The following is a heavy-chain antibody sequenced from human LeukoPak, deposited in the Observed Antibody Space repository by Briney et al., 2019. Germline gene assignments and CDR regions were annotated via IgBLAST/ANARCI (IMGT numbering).Heavy chain of an antibody. J-gene: IGHJ3*02. Sequence: SETLSLTCAVSGGSISSSNWWSWVRQPPGKGLEWIGEIYHSGSTNYNPFLKSRVTISVDKSKNQFSLKLSSVTAADTAVYYCARVVVGAYDAFDIWGQGTMVTVSS. CDR1: GGSISSSNW. V-gene: IGHV4-4*02. D-gene: IGHD1-26*01. CDR2: IYHSGST. CDR3: ARVVVGAYDAFDI.